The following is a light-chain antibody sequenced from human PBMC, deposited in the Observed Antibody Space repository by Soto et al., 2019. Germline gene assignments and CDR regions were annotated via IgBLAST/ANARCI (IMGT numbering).Light chain of an antibody. Sequence: QSVLTQPPSVSGSPGQSVAISCTGTSSDVGSYNRVSWYQQPPGAAPKLMIYEVSNRPPGVPDRFSGSKSGNTASLTISGLQAEDEADYYCNSYTGSSTDVFGTGTKLTVL. V-gene: IGLV2-18*02. CDR3: NSYTGSSTDV. J-gene: IGLJ1*01. CDR1: SSDVGSYNR. CDR2: EVS.